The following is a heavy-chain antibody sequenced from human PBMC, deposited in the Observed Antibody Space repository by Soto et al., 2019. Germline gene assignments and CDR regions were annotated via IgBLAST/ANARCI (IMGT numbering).Heavy chain of an antibody. J-gene: IGHJ4*02. V-gene: IGHV3-33*01. CDR1: GFTFSSYG. CDR2: IWYDGSNK. CDR3: ARNWNLYFDY. D-gene: IGHD1-1*01. Sequence: QVQLVESGGGVVQPGRSLRLSCAASGFTFSSYGMHWVRQAPGKGLEWVAVIWYDGSNKYYADSVKGRFTISRDNSKNTLYLQMNSLRAEDTAVYYSARNWNLYFDYWGQGTLVTVSS.